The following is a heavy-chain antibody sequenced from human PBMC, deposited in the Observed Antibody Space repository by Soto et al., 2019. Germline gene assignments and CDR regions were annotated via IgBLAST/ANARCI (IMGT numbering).Heavy chain of an antibody. D-gene: IGHD2-2*01. CDR2: ISYDGSNK. V-gene: IGHV3-30-3*01. CDR3: AREDCSSTSCSNYYYYGMDV. Sequence: GGSLRLSCAASGFTFSIYSMSWVRQAPCKGLEWVAVISYDGSNKYYADSVKGRFTISRDNSKNTLYLQMNSLRAEDTAVYYCAREDCSSTSCSNYYYYGMDVWGQGTTVTVSS. J-gene: IGHJ6*02. CDR1: GFTFSIYS.